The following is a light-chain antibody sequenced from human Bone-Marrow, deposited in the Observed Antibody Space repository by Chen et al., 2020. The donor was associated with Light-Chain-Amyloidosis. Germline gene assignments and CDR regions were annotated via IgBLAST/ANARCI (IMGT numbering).Light chain of an antibody. V-gene: IGLV3-21*02. CDR1: NIGSTS. Sequence: SYVLTQPSSVSVAPGQTATIACGGNNIGSTSVHWYQQTPGQAPLLVVYDDSDRPPGIPERLSGANSGNTATLTLSGVEAGDEADYYCQVWDRRSDRPVFGGGTKLTVL. CDR3: QVWDRRSDRPV. J-gene: IGLJ3*02. CDR2: DDS.